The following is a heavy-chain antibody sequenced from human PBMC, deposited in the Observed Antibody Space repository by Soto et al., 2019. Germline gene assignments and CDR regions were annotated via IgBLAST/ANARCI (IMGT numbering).Heavy chain of an antibody. Sequence: SETLSLTCTVSGYPITSHCWSWIRQPPGRGLQWIGHLCYSGNTNYNPSLKSRVNISGDTSKNQFSLNLSSVTAADTAVYYCAREMGTWLLNAVLDPWGLGTLVTVSS. CDR3: AREMGTWLLNAVLDP. D-gene: IGHD3-9*01. CDR1: GYPITSHC. J-gene: IGHJ5*02. CDR2: LCYSGNT. V-gene: IGHV4-59*11.